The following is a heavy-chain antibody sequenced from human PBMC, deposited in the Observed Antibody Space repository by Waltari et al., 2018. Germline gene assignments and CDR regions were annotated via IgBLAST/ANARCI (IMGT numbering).Heavy chain of an antibody. CDR2: IYSGGNT. CDR3: AKQSPSYTRGWYPLES. Sequence: EVQLVESGGNLIQPGGSLRLSCPASGFTVRTHFISWVRQAPGKGLECVSIIYSGGNTYYAGAVKGRFTISRDNYKNMVYLEMNSLRAEDTAVYYCAKQSPSYTRGWYPLESWGPGTLVTVSS. J-gene: IGHJ4*02. D-gene: IGHD6-19*01. CDR1: GFTVRTHF. V-gene: IGHV3-53*01.